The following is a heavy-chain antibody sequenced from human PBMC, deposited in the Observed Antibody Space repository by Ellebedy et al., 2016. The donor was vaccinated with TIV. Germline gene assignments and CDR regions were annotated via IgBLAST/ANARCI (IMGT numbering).Heavy chain of an antibody. CDR3: AAESHNDFRSGYSKGYMDV. V-gene: IGHV1-58*01. CDR1: GFTFTRSA. D-gene: IGHD3-3*01. CDR2: IVVGSGNT. Sequence: ASVKVSXKASGFTFTRSAVQWVRQARGQRLEWIGWIVVGSGNTNYAQKFQERVTITREMSTSTAYMELSSLRSEDTAVYYCAAESHNDFRSGYSKGYMDVWGKGTTVTVSS. J-gene: IGHJ6*03.